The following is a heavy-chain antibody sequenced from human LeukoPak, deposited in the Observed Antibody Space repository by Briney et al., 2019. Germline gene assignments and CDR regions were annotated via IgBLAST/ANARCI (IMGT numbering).Heavy chain of an antibody. CDR2: INHSGST. J-gene: IGHJ5*02. V-gene: IGHV4-34*01. D-gene: IGHD2-2*01. CDR1: GGSFSGYY. Sequence: PSETLSLTCAVYGGSFSGYYWSWIRQPPGKGLEWIGEINHSGSTNYNPSLKSRVTISVDTSKNQFSLKLSSVTAADTAVYYCARVVCTSTSCYPHNCFDPWGQGTLVTVSS. CDR3: ARVVCTSTSCYPHNCFDP.